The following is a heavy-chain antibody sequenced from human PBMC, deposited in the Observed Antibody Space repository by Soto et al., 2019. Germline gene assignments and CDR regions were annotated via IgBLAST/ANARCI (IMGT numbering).Heavy chain of an antibody. J-gene: IGHJ6*03. CDR1: GGSISSYY. CDR3: ARLTIHNYYYYYMDV. Sequence: SETLSLTCTVSGGSISSYYWSWIRQPPGKGLEWIGYIYYSGSTNYNPSLKSRVTISVDTSKNQFSLKLSSVTAADTAVYYCARLTIHNYYYYYMDVWGKGTTVTVS. D-gene: IGHD3-9*01. CDR2: IYYSGST. V-gene: IGHV4-59*01.